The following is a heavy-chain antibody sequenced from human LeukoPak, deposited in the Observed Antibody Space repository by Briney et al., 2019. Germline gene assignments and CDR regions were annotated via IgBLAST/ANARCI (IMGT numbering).Heavy chain of an antibody. CDR2: IYPGDSDT. J-gene: IGHJ3*02. Sequence: GESLKISCKGSGYSFTTYWIAWVRQMPGKGLEWMGIIYPGDSDTRYNPSFQGQVTISADKSISTAYLQWSSLKASDTAMYYCAHASGYCSGGSCWFDAFDIWGQGTMVTVSS. CDR3: AHASGYCSGGSCWFDAFDI. CDR1: GYSFTTYW. D-gene: IGHD2-15*01. V-gene: IGHV5-51*01.